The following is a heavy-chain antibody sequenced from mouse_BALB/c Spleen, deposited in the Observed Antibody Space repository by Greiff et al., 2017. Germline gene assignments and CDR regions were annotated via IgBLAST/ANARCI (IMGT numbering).Heavy chain of an antibody. V-gene: IGHV2-9*02. CDR3: ARGGYGNYKGYFDY. CDR2: IWAGGST. D-gene: IGHD2-1*01. J-gene: IGHJ2*01. Sequence: VQLQESGPGLVAPSQSLSITCTVSGFSLTSYGVHWVRQPPGKGLEWLGVIWAGGSTNYNSALMSRLSISKDNSKSQVFLKMNSLQTDDTAMYYCARGGYGNYKGYFDYWGQGTTLTVSS. CDR1: GFSLTSYG.